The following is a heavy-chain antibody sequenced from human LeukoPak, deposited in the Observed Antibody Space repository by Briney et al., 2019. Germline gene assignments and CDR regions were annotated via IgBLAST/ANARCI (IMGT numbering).Heavy chain of an antibody. CDR1: GFTFGNYG. Sequence: GGSLRLFCAASGFTFGNYGMNWVRQAPGKGLEWVSSISSSGSTIYYADSVKGRFTISRDNAKNSLYLQMNSLRAEDTAVYYCAELGITMIGGVWGKGTTVTISS. CDR2: ISSSGSTI. D-gene: IGHD3-10*02. CDR3: AELGITMIGGV. J-gene: IGHJ6*04. V-gene: IGHV3-48*03.